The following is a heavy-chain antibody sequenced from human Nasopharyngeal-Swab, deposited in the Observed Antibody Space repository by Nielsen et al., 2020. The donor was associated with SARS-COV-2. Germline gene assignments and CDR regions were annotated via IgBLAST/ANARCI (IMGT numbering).Heavy chain of an antibody. J-gene: IGHJ6*02. CDR1: GFTFRSYE. Sequence: GESLKISCAASGFTFRSYEMNWVRQAPGKGLEWVSYISSSGSTIYYADSVKGRFTISRDNAKNSLYLQMNSLRAEDTAVYYCARVPALIPYYYYGMDVWGQGTTVTVSS. CDR3: ARVPALIPYYYYGMDV. CDR2: ISSSGSTI. V-gene: IGHV3-48*03. D-gene: IGHD2-21*01.